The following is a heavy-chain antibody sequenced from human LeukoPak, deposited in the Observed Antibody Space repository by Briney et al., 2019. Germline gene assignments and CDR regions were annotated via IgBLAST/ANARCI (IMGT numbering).Heavy chain of an antibody. J-gene: IGHJ3*02. D-gene: IGHD3-10*01. CDR1: GFTFSSYS. V-gene: IGHV3-7*01. CDR2: IKQEGSEK. CDR3: ARGFGAAHSDAFDI. Sequence: PGGSLRLSCAASGFTFSSYSMSWVRQAPGKGLECVANIKQEGSEKHYVDSVKGRFTISRDNAKNSLYLQMNSLRAEDTAVYYCARGFGAAHSDAFDIWGQGTMVTVSS.